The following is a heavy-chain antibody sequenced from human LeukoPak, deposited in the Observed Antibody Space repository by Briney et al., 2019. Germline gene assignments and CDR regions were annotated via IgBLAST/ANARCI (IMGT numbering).Heavy chain of an antibody. V-gene: IGHV4-34*01. J-gene: IGHJ4*02. CDR1: GGSISRYY. Sequence: SQTLSLTCTVSGGSISRYYWSWIRQPPGKGLEWIGEINHSGSTNYNPSLKSRVTISVDTSKNQFSLKLSSVTAADTAVYYCARGGGYGGYWGQGTLVTVSS. D-gene: IGHD4-23*01. CDR3: ARGGGYGGY. CDR2: INHSGST.